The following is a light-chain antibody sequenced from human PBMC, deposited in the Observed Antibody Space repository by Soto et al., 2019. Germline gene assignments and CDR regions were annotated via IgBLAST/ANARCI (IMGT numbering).Light chain of an antibody. Sequence: SVVRQPGSVSGSPGQSITISCTGTSSDVGGYNSVSWYQHRPGKAPKLLIYDVSSRSSGVSSRFSGSKSDNTASLTISGLQAEDEADYYCLSYTTTNTYVFGSGTKVTVL. J-gene: IGLJ1*01. CDR1: SSDVGGYNS. CDR3: LSYTTTNTYV. CDR2: DVS. V-gene: IGLV2-14*03.